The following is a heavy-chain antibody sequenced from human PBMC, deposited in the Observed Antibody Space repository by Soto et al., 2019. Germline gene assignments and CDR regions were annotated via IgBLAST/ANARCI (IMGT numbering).Heavy chain of an antibody. V-gene: IGHV5-51*01. CDR3: ARNPPYCSGGRCYYFDH. Sequence: GESLKISCKGSGYSFTDYWIGWVRQMPGKGLEGMGIIYPRDSDHKYSPSFQGQVTISVDESIDTAYLQWSSLKASDTALYYCARNPPYCSGGRCYYFDHWGQGTLVTVSS. J-gene: IGHJ4*02. CDR1: GYSFTDYW. CDR2: IYPRDSDH. D-gene: IGHD2-15*01.